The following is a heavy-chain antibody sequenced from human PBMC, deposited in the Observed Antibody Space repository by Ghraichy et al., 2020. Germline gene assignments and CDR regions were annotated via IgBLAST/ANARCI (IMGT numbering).Heavy chain of an antibody. V-gene: IGHV3-23*01. J-gene: IGHJ4*02. Sequence: GGSLRLSCAASGFTFSSYAMSWVRQAPGKGLEWVSAISGSGGSTYYADSVKGRFTISRDNSKNTLYLQMNSLRAEDTAVYYCAKDLGQYQLLYYFDYWGQGTLVTVSS. CDR2: ISGSGGST. D-gene: IGHD2-2*01. CDR3: AKDLGQYQLLYYFDY. CDR1: GFTFSSYA.